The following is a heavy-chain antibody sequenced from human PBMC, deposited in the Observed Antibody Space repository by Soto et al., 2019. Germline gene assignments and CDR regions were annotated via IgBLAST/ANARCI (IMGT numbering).Heavy chain of an antibody. V-gene: IGHV1-2*04. D-gene: IGHD1-20*01. Sequence: QVVLVQSGAEVRKPGASVKVSCKASGYRFTDYYIHWVRQAPGQGPEWMGWVNPKRGDAVYAQKFQGWVTMPRDTATTTAYLEVNSLKSDDTAVYYCARDPGIPGRYWYFDLWGRGTLVTVSS. J-gene: IGHJ2*01. CDR1: GYRFTDYY. CDR2: VNPKRGDA. CDR3: ARDPGIPGRYWYFDL.